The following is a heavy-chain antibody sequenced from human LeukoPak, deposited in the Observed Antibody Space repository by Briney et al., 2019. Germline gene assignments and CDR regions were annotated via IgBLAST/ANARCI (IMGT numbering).Heavy chain of an antibody. D-gene: IGHD2-2*01. CDR2: INPNSGGT. CDR1: GYTFTGYY. V-gene: IGHV1-2*02. CDR3: ARGVCSSTSCPIEY. J-gene: IGHJ4*02. Sequence: ASVKVSCKASGYTFTGYYMHGVRQAPGQGLEWMGWINPNSGGTNYAQQFQGRATMTRDTSISTAYMELSRLRSDDTALYYCARGVCSSTSCPIEYWGQGTLVTVSS.